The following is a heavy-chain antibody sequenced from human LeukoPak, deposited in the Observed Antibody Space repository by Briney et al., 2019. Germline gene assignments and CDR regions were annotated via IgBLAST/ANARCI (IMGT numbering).Heavy chain of an antibody. CDR1: GYSFTDFH. J-gene: IGHJ6*03. V-gene: IGHV1-46*01. CDR2: INPTSGAT. D-gene: IGHD4-11*01. Sequence: GASVKVFCKASGYSFTDFHVHWVRQAPGQGLEWVGIINPTSGATTYAQKFQGRVTMTGDMSTSTVYMELSGLGSEDTAVYYCAREVSWTTVTTRHYFYYYMDVWGKGTTVTVSS. CDR3: AREVSWTTVTTRHYFYYYMDV.